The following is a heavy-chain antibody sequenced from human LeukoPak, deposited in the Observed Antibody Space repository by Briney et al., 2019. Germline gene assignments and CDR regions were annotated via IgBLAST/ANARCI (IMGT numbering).Heavy chain of an antibody. CDR3: AKEGYYDSSGYYSGGYYFDY. Sequence: GGTLRLSCAASGFTFSSYGMSWVRQAPGKGLEWVSAISGSGGSTYYADSVKGRFTISRDNSKNTLYLQMNSLRAEDTAVYYCAKEGYYDSSGYYSGGYYFDYWGQGTLVTVSS. J-gene: IGHJ4*02. V-gene: IGHV3-23*01. D-gene: IGHD3-22*01. CDR1: GFTFSSYG. CDR2: ISGSGGST.